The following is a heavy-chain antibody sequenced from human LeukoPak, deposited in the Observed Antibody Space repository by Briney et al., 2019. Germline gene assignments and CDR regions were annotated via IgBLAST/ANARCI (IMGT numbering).Heavy chain of an antibody. CDR2: IYSGGST. CDR3: ARVPGATEDV. CDR1: GFTFSSYS. J-gene: IGHJ6*02. Sequence: GGSLRLSCAASGFTFSSYSMSWVRQAPGKGLEWVSVIYSGGSTYYADSVKGRFTISRDNSKNTLYLQINSLRAEDTAVYYCARVPGATEDVWGQGTTVTVSS. V-gene: IGHV3-53*01.